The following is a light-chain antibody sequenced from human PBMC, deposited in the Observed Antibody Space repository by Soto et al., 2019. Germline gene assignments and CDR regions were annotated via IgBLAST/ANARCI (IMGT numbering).Light chain of an antibody. J-gene: IGKJ5*01. CDR1: QDISNY. Sequence: DIQMTQSPSSLSASVGDRVTITCQASQDISNYLNWYQQKLGKAPKLLIYDASNLETGVPSRFSGSGSRTDFTFTISSLQPEDIATYYCQHCDSLPFTFGQGTRLEIK. CDR2: DAS. V-gene: IGKV1-33*01. CDR3: QHCDSLPFT.